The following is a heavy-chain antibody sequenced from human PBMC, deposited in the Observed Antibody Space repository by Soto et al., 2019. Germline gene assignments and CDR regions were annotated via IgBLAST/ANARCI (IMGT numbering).Heavy chain of an antibody. CDR2: IYYRGTT. D-gene: IGHD4-17*01. CDR3: ARDHDGDYDYFDY. J-gene: IGHJ4*02. CDR1: GGSISSGDYY. V-gene: IGHV4-30-4*01. Sequence: QMQLQESDPGLVKPSQTLSLTCTVSGGSISSGDYYWSWIRQPPGKGLEWIGYIYYRGTTDYNPSLKNRVTISIDTSKNQFSLQLTSVTAADTAVYYCARDHDGDYDYFDYWGQGTLVTVSS.